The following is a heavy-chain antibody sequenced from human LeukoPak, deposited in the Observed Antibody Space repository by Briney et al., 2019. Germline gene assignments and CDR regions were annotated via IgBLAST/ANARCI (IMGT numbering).Heavy chain of an antibody. Sequence: GGSLRLSCAASGFTFSSFWMNWVRQTPGRGLEWLANISPDGSEQYYVDSVRGRFTISSDNAKNSVYLDMNNLRVDHTGVYYCAGRDSSRRPWAYWGEGTLVSVSS. D-gene: IGHD2-2*01. V-gene: IGHV3-7*01. CDR1: GFTFSSFW. J-gene: IGHJ4*02. CDR2: ISPDGSEQ. CDR3: AGRDSSRRPWAY.